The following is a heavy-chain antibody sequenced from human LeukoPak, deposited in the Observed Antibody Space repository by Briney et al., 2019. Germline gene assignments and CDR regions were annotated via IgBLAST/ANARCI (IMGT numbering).Heavy chain of an antibody. CDR1: GYSFTSYW. D-gene: IGHD5-18*01. Sequence: RGESLKISCRGSGYSFTSYWIGWVRQMPGKGLEWMGIIYPGDSDTRYSPPFQGQVTISADKSISTAYLQWSSLKASDTAMYYCASPTAMASNAFDIWGQGTMVTVSS. V-gene: IGHV5-51*01. CDR2: IYPGDSDT. J-gene: IGHJ3*02. CDR3: ASPTAMASNAFDI.